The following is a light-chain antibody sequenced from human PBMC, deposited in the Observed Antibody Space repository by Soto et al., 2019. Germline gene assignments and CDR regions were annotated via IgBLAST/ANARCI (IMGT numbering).Light chain of an antibody. Sequence: VVVNQYPLSLHVTLGQPASISCMSSQSLVYSYGNTYLNWFQQRPGQSPRRLIYMVSNRDSGVPDRFSGSGSGTDFTLKISRVVVEKMGVYYGIQATHWSWTLGQATKV. CDR3: IQATHWSWT. CDR1: QSLVYSYGNTY. CDR2: MVS. J-gene: IGKJ1*01. V-gene: IGKV2-30*01.